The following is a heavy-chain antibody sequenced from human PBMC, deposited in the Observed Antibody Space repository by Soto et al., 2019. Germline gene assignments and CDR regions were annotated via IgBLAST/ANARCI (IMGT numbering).Heavy chain of an antibody. CDR1: GFTFSSYA. D-gene: IGHD6-13*01. J-gene: IGHJ4*02. CDR3: VSPRAAGTPFDY. V-gene: IGHV3-30-3*01. CDR2: ISYDGSNK. Sequence: QVQLVESGGGVVQPGRSLRLSCAASGFTFSSYAMHWVRQAAGKGLEWVAVISYDGSNKYYADSVKGRFTISRDNSKNTLYLQMISLRAEDTAVYYCVSPRAAGTPFDYWGQGTQVTVSS.